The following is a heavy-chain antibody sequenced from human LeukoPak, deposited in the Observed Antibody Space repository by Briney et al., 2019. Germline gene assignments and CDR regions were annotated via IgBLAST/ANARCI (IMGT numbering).Heavy chain of an antibody. V-gene: IGHV1-2*02. CDR2: INPNSGGT. CDR3: ARAFSGVPLPSDY. CDR1: GYTFTGYY. J-gene: IGHJ4*02. Sequence: ASVKVSCKASGYTFTGYYMHWVRQAPGQGLEWIGWINPNSGGTNYAQKFQGRVTITRNTSISTAYMELSSLRSEDTAVYYCARAFSGVPLPSDYWGQGTLVTVSS. D-gene: IGHD1-26*01.